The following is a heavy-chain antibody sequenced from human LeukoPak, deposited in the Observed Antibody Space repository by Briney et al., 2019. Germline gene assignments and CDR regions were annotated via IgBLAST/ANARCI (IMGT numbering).Heavy chain of an antibody. CDR3: ARHSPAVGYYDSSGYYSWLDP. V-gene: IGHV5-51*01. J-gene: IGHJ5*02. D-gene: IGHD3-22*01. CDR1: GYSSTFYW. CDR2: IYPGDSDT. Sequence: GESLKISCKGSGYSSTFYWIGWVRQMPGKGLEWMGIIYPGDSDTRYSPSFQGQVTISADKSISTAYLQWSSLKASDTAMYCCARHSPAVGYYDSSGYYSWLDPWGQGTLVTVSS.